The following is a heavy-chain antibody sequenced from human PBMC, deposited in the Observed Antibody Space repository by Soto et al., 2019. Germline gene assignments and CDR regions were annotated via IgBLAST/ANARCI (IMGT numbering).Heavy chain of an antibody. J-gene: IGHJ3*02. CDR1: GFTFSSYS. D-gene: IGHD3-9*01. CDR2: ISSSSSTI. V-gene: IGHV3-48*02. Sequence: EVQLVESGGGLVQPGGTLRLSCAASGFTFSSYSMNWVRQAPGQGLEWVSYISSSSSTIYYADSVKGRFTISRDNAKNSLYLPMNSLRDEDTAVYYCARDSTLYYDNLSLRNRAFDICGQGTMVTVSS. CDR3: ARDSTLYYDNLSLRNRAFDI.